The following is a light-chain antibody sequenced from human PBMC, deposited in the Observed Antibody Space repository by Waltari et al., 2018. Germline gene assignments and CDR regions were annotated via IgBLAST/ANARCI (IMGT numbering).Light chain of an antibody. V-gene: IGKV3-15*01. CDR1: QSVRTN. CDR2: GAS. CDR3: QQYYVWPPIT. J-gene: IGKJ4*01. Sequence: VLLTQSPASLSVSPGDTVILSCRASQSVRTNLVWYQQKAGQSPRTLIYGASTRASGVPSRFSGSGSETEFTLIISSMQSEDDAVYYCQQYYVWPPITFGGGTKLEI.